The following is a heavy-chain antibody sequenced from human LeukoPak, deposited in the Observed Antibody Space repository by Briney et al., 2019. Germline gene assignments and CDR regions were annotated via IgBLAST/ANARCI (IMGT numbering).Heavy chain of an antibody. Sequence: SETLSLTCTVSGGSISSSSYYWGWIRQPPGKGLEWIGSIYYSRSTYYNPSLKSRVTISVDTSKNQFSLKLSSVTAADTAVYYCARAGYSSSWYVEWFDPWGQGTLVTVSS. CDR2: IYYSRST. CDR3: ARAGYSSSWYVEWFDP. D-gene: IGHD6-13*01. CDR1: GGSISSSSYY. V-gene: IGHV4-39*01. J-gene: IGHJ5*02.